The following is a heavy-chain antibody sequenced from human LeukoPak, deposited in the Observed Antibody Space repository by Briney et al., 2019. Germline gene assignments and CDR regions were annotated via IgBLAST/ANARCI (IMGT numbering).Heavy chain of an antibody. V-gene: IGHV1-8*01. CDR2: MNPNSGST. CDR1: GYTFTSYD. CDR3: ARGGVDFWTGYFDY. Sequence: GASVKVSCKASGYTFTSYDINWVRQATGQGLEWMGWMNPNSGSTGFAQKFQGRITMTRNTSIGTAYMELSSLRSEDTAVYYCARGGVDFWTGYFDYWGQGTLVTVSS. J-gene: IGHJ4*02. D-gene: IGHD3/OR15-3a*01.